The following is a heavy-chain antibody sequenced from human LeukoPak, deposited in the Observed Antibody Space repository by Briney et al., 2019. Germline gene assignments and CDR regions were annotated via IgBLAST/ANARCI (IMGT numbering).Heavy chain of an antibody. V-gene: IGHV1-18*01. Sequence: ASVKVSCXASGYTFTSYGISWVRQAPGQGLEWMGWISAYNGNTNYAQKLQGRVTMTTDTSTSTAYMELRSLRSDDTAVYYCARMKQQLVRWNYYYYMDVWGEGTTVTVSS. CDR2: ISAYNGNT. D-gene: IGHD6-13*01. J-gene: IGHJ6*03. CDR3: ARMKQQLVRWNYYYYMDV. CDR1: GYTFTSYG.